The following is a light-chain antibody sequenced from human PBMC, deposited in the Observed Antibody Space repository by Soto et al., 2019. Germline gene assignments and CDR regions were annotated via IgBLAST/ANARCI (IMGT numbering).Light chain of an antibody. V-gene: IGLV2-14*01. CDR1: SSDVGGYNY. CDR3: SSYTSSRAYV. CDR2: EVS. Sequence: QSALTQPASVSGSPGQSITISCTGTSSDVGGYNYVSWYQQQSGKAPKLMIHEVSNRPSGASNRFSGSKSGNTASLTISGLQAEDEADYYCSSYTSSRAYVFGIGTKVTV. J-gene: IGLJ1*01.